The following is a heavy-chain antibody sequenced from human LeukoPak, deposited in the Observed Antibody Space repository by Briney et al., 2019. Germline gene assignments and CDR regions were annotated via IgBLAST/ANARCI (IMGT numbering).Heavy chain of an antibody. J-gene: IGHJ5*02. CDR1: GFTLSEYG. CDR3: ARDRINMMVLVHDSGLDL. Sequence: GASLRLSCAASGFTLSEYGIHWVRQAPGKGLEWVAVLSYDGSDRYYADSVNGRFTISRDISSDTVSLQMNSLRVEDTALYFCARDRINMMVLVHDSGLDLWGQGTLVTVSS. D-gene: IGHD3-22*01. V-gene: IGHV3-30*01. CDR2: LSYDGSDR.